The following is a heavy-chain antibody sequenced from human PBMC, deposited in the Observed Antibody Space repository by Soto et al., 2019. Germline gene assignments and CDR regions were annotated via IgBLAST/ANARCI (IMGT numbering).Heavy chain of an antibody. CDR2: MSYDGTNK. Sequence: LGLSCTASGFMFSAYAMLWVRQAPCKGLEWVAAMSYDGTNKYYADSLKGRFTISRDNSKNTLFLQMSSLTADDSAVYYCARDPSPYTSGWYGIDFWGLGTLVTVSS. CDR1: GFMFSAYA. J-gene: IGHJ4*01. V-gene: IGHV3-30-3*01. D-gene: IGHD6-19*01. CDR3: ARDPSPYTSGWYGIDF.